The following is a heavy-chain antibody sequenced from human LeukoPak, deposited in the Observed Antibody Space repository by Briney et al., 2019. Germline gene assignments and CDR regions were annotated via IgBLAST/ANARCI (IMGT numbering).Heavy chain of an antibody. CDR2: VKDDGSYT. CDR3: ARQSLAASGLDY. CDR1: GFTLSEHD. V-gene: IGHV3-30*04. D-gene: IGHD6-13*01. Sequence: GGSLRLSCAVSGFTLSEHDMHWVRQIPGKGLAWVAVVKDDGSYTSYAASVKGRSTISRDNFKNTVVLQMNSLSVDDTAIYYCARQSLAASGLDYWGQGMLVTVSS. J-gene: IGHJ4*02.